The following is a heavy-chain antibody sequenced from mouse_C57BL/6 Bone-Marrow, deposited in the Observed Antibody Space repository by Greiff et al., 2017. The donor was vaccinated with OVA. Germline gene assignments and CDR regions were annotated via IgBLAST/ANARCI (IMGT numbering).Heavy chain of an antibody. Sequence: EVMLVESGGGLVKPGGSLKLSCAASGFTFSSYTMSWVRQTPEKRLEWVATISGGGGNTYYPDSVKGRFTISRDNAKNTLYLQMSSLRSEDTALYYCVRWFLYYFGDWGQGTTLTVSS. CDR3: VRWFLYYFGD. CDR2: ISGGGGNT. CDR1: GFTFSSYT. J-gene: IGHJ2*01. D-gene: IGHD2-3*01. V-gene: IGHV5-9*01.